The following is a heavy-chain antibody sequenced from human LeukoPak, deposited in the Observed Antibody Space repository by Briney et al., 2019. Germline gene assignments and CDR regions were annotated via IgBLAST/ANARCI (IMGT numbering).Heavy chain of an antibody. Sequence: PSETLSLTCTVSGGSIGGDYGTWIRQPPGKGLQYIGYIYHTGATNYNPSLKSRVTMSVDTSKNQFSLKLNSVTAADTAVYFCAKYGKSGWSIDNWGQGTLVTVSS. CDR1: GGSIGGDY. V-gene: IGHV4-59*08. J-gene: IGHJ4*02. CDR2: IYHTGAT. CDR3: AKYGKSGWSIDN. D-gene: IGHD6-19*01.